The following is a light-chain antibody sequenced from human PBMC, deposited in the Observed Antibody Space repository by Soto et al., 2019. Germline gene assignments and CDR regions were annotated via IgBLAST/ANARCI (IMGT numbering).Light chain of an antibody. CDR1: QSVSSN. J-gene: IGKJ1*01. Sequence: EIVMTQSPATLSVSPGERATLSCRASQSVSSNLAWYQQKPGQAPRLLIYGASTRATGIPARFSGSGSGTEFTITISSLQSEDFAVYYCQQYNNWLQTFGQGTKVDIK. CDR2: GAS. V-gene: IGKV3-15*01. CDR3: QQYNNWLQT.